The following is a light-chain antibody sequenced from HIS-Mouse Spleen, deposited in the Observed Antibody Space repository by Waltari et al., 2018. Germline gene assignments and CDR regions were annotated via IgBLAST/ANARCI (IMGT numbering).Light chain of an antibody. CDR3: QQYNNWPPYT. CDR1: QSVSSN. J-gene: IGKJ2*01. CDR2: GAS. Sequence: EIVMTQSPATLSVSPGESATLPCRPSQSVSSNLAWYQQKPGQAPRLLIYGASTRATGIPARFSGSGSGTEFTLTISSLQSEDFAVYYCQQYNNWPPYTFGQGTKLEIK. V-gene: IGKV3-15*01.